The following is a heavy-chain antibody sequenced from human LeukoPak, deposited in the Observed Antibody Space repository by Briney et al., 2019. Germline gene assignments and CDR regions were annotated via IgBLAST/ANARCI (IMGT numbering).Heavy chain of an antibody. CDR1: EFSVGSNY. D-gene: IGHD4-11*01. CDR3: ARFTPHDYSFDY. J-gene: IGHJ4*02. CDR2: IYSGGST. V-gene: IGHV3-66*01. Sequence: GGSLRLSCAASEFSVGSNYMTWVRQAPGKGLEWVSLIYSGGSTYYADSVKGRFTISRDNSKNTLYLQMNSLRAEDTAVYYCARFTPHDYSFDYWGQGTLVTVSS.